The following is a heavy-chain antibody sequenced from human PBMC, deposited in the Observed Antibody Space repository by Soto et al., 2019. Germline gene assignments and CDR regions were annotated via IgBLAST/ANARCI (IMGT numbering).Heavy chain of an antibody. Sequence: ASVKVSCKASGYTFIRYGITWVRQAPGQGLEWMGWISTNNGNTNYAQKFQGRVTMTADTSTSTAYMELLNLRSDDTAMYYCARFTDGEYCSGGTCYSNFWGQGXLVTVYS. CDR3: ARFTDGEYCSGGTCYSNF. V-gene: IGHV1-18*01. CDR2: ISTNNGNT. CDR1: GYTFIRYG. J-gene: IGHJ4*02. D-gene: IGHD2-15*01.